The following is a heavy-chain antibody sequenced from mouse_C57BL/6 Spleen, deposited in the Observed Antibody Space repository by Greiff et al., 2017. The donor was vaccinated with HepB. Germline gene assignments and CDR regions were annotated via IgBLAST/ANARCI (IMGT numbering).Heavy chain of an antibody. J-gene: IGHJ3*01. D-gene: IGHD2-5*01. CDR2: ISSGGDYI. Sequence: EVKLMESGEGLVKPGGSLKLSCAASGFTFSSYAMSWVRQTPEKRLEWVAYISSGGDYIYYADTVKGRFTISRDNARNTLYLQMSSLKSEDTAMYYCTREGSPYYINYRFAYWGQGTLVTVSA. CDR1: GFTFSSYA. V-gene: IGHV5-9-1*02. CDR3: TREGSPYYINYRFAY.